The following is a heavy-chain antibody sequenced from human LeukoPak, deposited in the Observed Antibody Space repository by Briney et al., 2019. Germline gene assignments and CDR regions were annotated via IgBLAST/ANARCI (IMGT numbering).Heavy chain of an antibody. Sequence: SETLSLTCTVSGGSISSYYWSWIRQPPGKGLEWIGYIYYSGSTNYNPSLKSRVTISVDTSKNQFSLKLSSVTAADTAVYYCAKYSSGALDWYLELWGRGTPVTVSS. J-gene: IGHJ2*01. D-gene: IGHD6-25*01. CDR1: GGSISSYY. CDR3: AKYSSGALDWYLEL. V-gene: IGHV4-59*08. CDR2: IYYSGST.